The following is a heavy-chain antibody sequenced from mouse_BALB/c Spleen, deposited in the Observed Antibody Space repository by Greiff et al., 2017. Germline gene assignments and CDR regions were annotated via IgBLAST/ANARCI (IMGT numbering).Heavy chain of an antibody. J-gene: IGHJ4*01. CDR3: ARYYYAMDY. Sequence: VQLQQSGAELMKPGASVKISCKATGYTFSSYWIEWVKQRPGHGLEWIGEILPGSGSTNYNEKFKSKATLTVDKSSSTAYMQLSSLTSEDSAVYYCARYYYAMDYWGQGTSVTVSS. CDR1: GYTFSSYW. V-gene: IGHV1-9*01. CDR2: ILPGSGST.